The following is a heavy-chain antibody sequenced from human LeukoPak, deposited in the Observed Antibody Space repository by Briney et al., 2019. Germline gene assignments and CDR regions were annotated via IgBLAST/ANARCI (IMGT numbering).Heavy chain of an antibody. CDR2: IYYSGST. D-gene: IGHD5-18*01. CDR1: GGSISSSSYY. J-gene: IGHJ3*02. V-gene: IGHV4-39*07. Sequence: SETLFLTCTVSGGSISSSSYYWGWIRQPPGKGLEWIRSIYYSGSTYYNPSLKSRVTISVDTSKNQFSLKLSSVTAADTAVYYCARGEAMVTFFGAFDIWGQGTMVTVSS. CDR3: ARGEAMVTFFGAFDI.